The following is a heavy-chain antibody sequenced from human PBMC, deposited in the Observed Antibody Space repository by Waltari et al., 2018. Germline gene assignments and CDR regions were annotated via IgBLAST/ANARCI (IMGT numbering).Heavy chain of an antibody. CDR2: ISYDGSNK. D-gene: IGHD4-17*01. V-gene: IGHV3-30*18. J-gene: IGHJ6*02. Sequence: QVQLVESGGGVVQPGRSLRLSCAAYGFTFLSHGIHLVPTVPGKGLEWVAVISYDGSNKYYADSVKGRFTISRDNSKNTLYLQMNSLRAEDTAVYYCAKEGGDYQYYYYGMDVWGQGTTVTVSS. CDR1: GFTFLSHG. CDR3: AKEGGDYQYYYYGMDV.